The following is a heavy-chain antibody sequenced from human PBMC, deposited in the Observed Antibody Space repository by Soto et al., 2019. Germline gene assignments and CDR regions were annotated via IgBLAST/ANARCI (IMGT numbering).Heavy chain of an antibody. V-gene: IGHV4-39*01. CDR1: GGSISSSNSF. CDR2: IYYSGST. J-gene: IGHJ4*02. CDR3: ARHLVGLYSSSWPNLFDY. Sequence: SETLSLTCTVSGGSISSSNSFWGWIRQPPGKGLEWIGTIYYSGSTYYNPSLKSRVTISVDTSKNHFSLKLSSGTAADTAVFYFARHLVGLYSSSWPNLFDYWGLGTLVTVSS. D-gene: IGHD6-13*01.